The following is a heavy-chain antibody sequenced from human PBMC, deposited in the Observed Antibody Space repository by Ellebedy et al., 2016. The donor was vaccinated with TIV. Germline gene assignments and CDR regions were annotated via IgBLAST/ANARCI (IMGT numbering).Heavy chain of an antibody. CDR2: ISSSSSTI. V-gene: IGHV3-48*02. J-gene: IGHJ6*02. CDR3: AREHYDILTGYYVGGYYYYGMDV. D-gene: IGHD3-9*01. Sequence: PGGSLRLSCAASGFTFSSYSMNWVRQAPGKGLEWVSYISSSSSTIYYADSVKGRFTISIDNAKNSLYLQMNSLRDEDTAVYYCAREHYDILTGYYVGGYYYYGMDVWGQGTTVTVSS. CDR1: GFTFSSYS.